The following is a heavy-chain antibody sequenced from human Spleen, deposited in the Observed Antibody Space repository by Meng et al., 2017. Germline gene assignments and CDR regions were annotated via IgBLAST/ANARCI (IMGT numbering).Heavy chain of an antibody. CDR3: ARAGIYCSGGSCYSRDWFDP. CDR1: GGTFSSYA. J-gene: IGHJ5*02. CDR2: IIPIFGTA. Sequence: SVKVSCKASGGTFSSYAISWVRQAPGQGLEWMGGIIPIFGTANYVQKFQGRVTITADKSTSTAYMELSSLRSEDTAVYYCARAGIYCSGGSCYSRDWFDPWGQGTLVTVSS. D-gene: IGHD2-15*01. V-gene: IGHV1-69*06.